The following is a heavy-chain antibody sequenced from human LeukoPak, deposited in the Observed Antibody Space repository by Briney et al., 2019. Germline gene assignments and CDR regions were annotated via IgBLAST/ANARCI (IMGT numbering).Heavy chain of an antibody. CDR3: ARDLPGAQAFDY. J-gene: IGHJ4*02. D-gene: IGHD1-26*01. V-gene: IGHV3-7*01. Sequence: GGSLRLSCVASGFTFSTYWMSWVRQAPGKGLEWVANIKEDGSEKYYVDSVKGRFTIPRDNAKNSLYLQMNSLRAEDTAVYYCARDLPGAQAFDYWGQGTLVTVSS. CDR2: IKEDGSEK. CDR1: GFTFSTYW.